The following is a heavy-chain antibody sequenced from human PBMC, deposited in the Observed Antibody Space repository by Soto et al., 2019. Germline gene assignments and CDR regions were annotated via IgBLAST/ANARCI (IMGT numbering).Heavy chain of an antibody. CDR3: ARGDGDYEKAQDMDV. V-gene: IGHV4-31*03. D-gene: IGHD4-17*01. J-gene: IGHJ6*02. CDR2: IYYSGST. Sequence: SETLSLTCTVSGGSISSGGYYWSWIRQHPGKGLEWIGYIYYSGSTYYNPSLKSRVTISVDTSKNQFSLKLSSVTAADTAVYYCARGDGDYEKAQDMDVWGQGTTVTVSS. CDR1: GGSISSGGYY.